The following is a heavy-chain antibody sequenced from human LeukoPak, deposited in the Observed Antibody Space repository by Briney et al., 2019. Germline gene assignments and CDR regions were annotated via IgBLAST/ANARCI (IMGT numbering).Heavy chain of an antibody. CDR3: ARGRIGYSIRPGVFDY. CDR1: GGSFSGYY. V-gene: IGHV4-34*01. CDR2: INHSGST. Sequence: PSETLSLTCAVYGGSFSGYYWSWIRQPPGKGLEWIGEINHSGSTNYNPSLKSRVTISVDTSKNQFSLKLSSVTAADTAVYYCARGRIGYSIRPGVFDYWGQGTLVTVSS. J-gene: IGHJ4*02. D-gene: IGHD4-11*01.